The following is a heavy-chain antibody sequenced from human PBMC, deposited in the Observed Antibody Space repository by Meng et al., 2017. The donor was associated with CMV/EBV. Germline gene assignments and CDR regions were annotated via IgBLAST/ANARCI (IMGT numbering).Heavy chain of an antibody. D-gene: IGHD3-3*01. CDR1: GYSFTSYW. Sequence: GESLKLSCKGSGYSFTSYWIGWVRQMPGKGLEWMGIIYPGDSDTRYSPSFQGQVTISADKSISTAYLQWSSLKASDTAMYYCARGVGVTIFGVANDYWGQGTLVTVSS. V-gene: IGHV5-51*01. J-gene: IGHJ4*02. CDR2: IYPGDSDT. CDR3: ARGVGVTIFGVANDY.